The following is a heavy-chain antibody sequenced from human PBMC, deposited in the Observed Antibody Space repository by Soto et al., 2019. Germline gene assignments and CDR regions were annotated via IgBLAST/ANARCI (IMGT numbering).Heavy chain of an antibody. CDR3: AKDFPFCTGGRCIPKFFDS. J-gene: IGHJ4*02. CDR1: GFTFSDYA. CDR2: INGNGQTT. Sequence: GGSLRLSCAASGFTFSDYAMNWVRQAPGKGLEWVAGINGNGQTTYYADSMEGRFIISRDNSKDTLYLHLSALTAEDTAVYSCAKDFPFCTGGRCIPKFFDSWGQGTLVTVSS. V-gene: IGHV3-23*01. D-gene: IGHD2-8*02.